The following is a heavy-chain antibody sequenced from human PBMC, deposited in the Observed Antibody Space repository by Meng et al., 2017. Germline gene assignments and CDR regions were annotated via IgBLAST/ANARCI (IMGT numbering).Heavy chain of an antibody. Sequence: QVQLVQSGAEVKKTGASVKVSCKASGYTFTGYYMHWVRQAPGQGLEWMGWINPNSGGTNYVQKFQGRVTMTRDTSISTAYMELSRLRSDDTAVYYCARGYSSGWYFFDYWGQGALVTVSS. CDR3: ARGYSSGWYFFDY. CDR1: GYTFTGYY. J-gene: IGHJ4*02. D-gene: IGHD6-19*01. CDR2: INPNSGGT. V-gene: IGHV1-2*02.